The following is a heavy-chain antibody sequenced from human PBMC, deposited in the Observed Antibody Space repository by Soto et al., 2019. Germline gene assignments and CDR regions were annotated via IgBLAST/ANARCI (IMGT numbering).Heavy chain of an antibody. CDR1: GFNFVNYA. CDR3: ARAYYYDRSAFDY. D-gene: IGHD3-22*01. CDR2: ISYDGSKK. V-gene: IGHV3-30-3*01. J-gene: IGHJ4*02. Sequence: PGGSLRLSCAASGFNFVNYAMHWVRQAPGKGLEWVAVISYDGSKKYYADSVKGRFTISRDNSKSTLYMQMNSLRAEDTAVFYCARAYYYDRSAFDYWGQGTQVTVSS.